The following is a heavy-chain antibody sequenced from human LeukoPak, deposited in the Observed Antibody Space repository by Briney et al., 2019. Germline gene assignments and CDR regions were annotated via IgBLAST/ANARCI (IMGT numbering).Heavy chain of an antibody. Sequence: SETLSLTCTVSGGSISSYYWSWIRQPAGKGLEWIGRIYTSGSTNYNPSLKSRVTISVDTSKNQFSLKLSSVTAADTAVYYCAIGYYGSGSYYWGDYWGQGTLVTVSS. D-gene: IGHD3-10*01. CDR3: AIGYYGSGSYYWGDY. CDR2: IYTSGST. V-gene: IGHV4-4*07. CDR1: GGSISSYY. J-gene: IGHJ4*02.